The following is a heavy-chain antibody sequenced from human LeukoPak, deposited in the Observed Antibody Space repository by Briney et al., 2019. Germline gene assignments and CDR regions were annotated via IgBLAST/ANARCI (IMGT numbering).Heavy chain of an antibody. CDR3: ARSPHIWFAERGWFDP. D-gene: IGHD3-10*01. CDR2: IYYSGST. V-gene: IGHV4-38-2*02. J-gene: IGHJ5*02. Sequence: PSETLSLTCTVSGYSISSGYYWVWIRQPPGQGLEWIGSIYYSGSTSYNPSLKSRVTMTVDTSKSQFSLKLSSVTAADTAVYFCARSPHIWFAERGWFDPWGQGTLVTVSS. CDR1: GYSISSGYY.